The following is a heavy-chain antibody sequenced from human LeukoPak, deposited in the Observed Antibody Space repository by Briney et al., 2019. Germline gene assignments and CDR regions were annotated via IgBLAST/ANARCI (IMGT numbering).Heavy chain of an antibody. V-gene: IGHV4-31*03. J-gene: IGHJ4*02. Sequence: SETLPLTCTVSGGSISSGGYYWNWIRQHPGKGLEWIGFFYYSGSTNSNPSLRSRVTISVDTSKNQFSLKLSSVTAADTAVYYCARSSTVLDYWGQGTLVTVSS. CDR3: ARSSTVLDY. CDR2: FYYSGST. D-gene: IGHD2-2*01. CDR1: GGSISSGGYY.